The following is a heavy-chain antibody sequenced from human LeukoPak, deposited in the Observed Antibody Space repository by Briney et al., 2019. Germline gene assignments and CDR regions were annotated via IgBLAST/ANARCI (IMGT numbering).Heavy chain of an antibody. V-gene: IGHV3-7*01. CDR3: ARDHHHRLWDDYYYYMDV. CDR2: IKQDGSDK. CDR1: GFTFSNNW. Sequence: GGSLRLSCAVSGFTFSNNWMSWVRQAPGKGLEWEDNIKQDGSDKYYVDSEKGRFTISRDNAMNSLYLQMNSLRAEDTAVYYCARDHHHRLWDDYYYYMDVWGKGTTVTISS. J-gene: IGHJ6*03. D-gene: IGHD3-16*02.